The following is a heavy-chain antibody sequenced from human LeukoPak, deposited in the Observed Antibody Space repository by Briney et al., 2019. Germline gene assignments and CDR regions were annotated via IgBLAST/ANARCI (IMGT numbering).Heavy chain of an antibody. V-gene: IGHV3-15*01. J-gene: IGHJ4*02. CDR3: TTNNYYDSSGYVDY. Sequence: SGGSLRLSCAASGFTVSSNYMSWVRQAPGKGLEWVGRIKSKTDGGTTDYAAPVKGRFTISRDDSKNTLYLQMNSLKTEDTAVYYCTTNNYYDSSGYVDYWGQGTLVTVSS. CDR1: GFTVSSNY. D-gene: IGHD3-22*01. CDR2: IKSKTDGGTT.